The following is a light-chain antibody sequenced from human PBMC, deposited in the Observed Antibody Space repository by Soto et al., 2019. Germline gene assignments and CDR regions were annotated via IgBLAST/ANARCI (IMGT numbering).Light chain of an antibody. V-gene: IGKV1-39*01. Sequence: DIQMTQSPSCLSASVGDRVTITCRASQSISNYLNWYQQKPGEAPKFLIYAASSLQSGVPSRFSGSGSGTDFTLTISSLQPEDFATYYCQQSYSTPYSFGQGTKV. CDR3: QQSYSTPYS. CDR1: QSISNY. CDR2: AAS. J-gene: IGKJ2*03.